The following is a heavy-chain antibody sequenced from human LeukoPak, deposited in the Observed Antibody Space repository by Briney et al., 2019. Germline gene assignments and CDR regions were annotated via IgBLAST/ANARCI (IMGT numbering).Heavy chain of an antibody. D-gene: IGHD4-17*01. CDR3: ARGDDYGDYEAVDAFDI. J-gene: IGHJ3*02. CDR2: IHYDGTNK. V-gene: IGHV3-30*02. Sequence: PGGSLRLSCAASGFTFSNYGLHWVRQAPGKGLEWVSYIHYDGTNKYYADSVKGRFTISRDNSKNTLYLQMNSLRAEDTAVYYCARGDDYGDYEAVDAFDIWGQGTMVTVSS. CDR1: GFTFSNYG.